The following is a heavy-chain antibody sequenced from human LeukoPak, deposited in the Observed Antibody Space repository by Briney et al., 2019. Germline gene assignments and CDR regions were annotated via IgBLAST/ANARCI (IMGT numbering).Heavy chain of an antibody. CDR3: ARRAGAYSHPYDY. Sequence: GGSLRLSCTVSGFTVSSDSMSWVRQAPGKGLEWVSFIYSGGSTLYSDSVKGRFTISRDNSKNTLYLQMNSLRAEDTAVYYCARRAGAYSHPYDYWGQGTLVTVSS. D-gene: IGHD4/OR15-4a*01. CDR2: IYSGGST. V-gene: IGHV3-53*01. CDR1: GFTVSSDS. J-gene: IGHJ4*02.